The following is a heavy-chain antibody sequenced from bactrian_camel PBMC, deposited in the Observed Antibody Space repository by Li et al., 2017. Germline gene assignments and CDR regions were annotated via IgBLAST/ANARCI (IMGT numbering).Heavy chain of an antibody. CDR2: ISDGGDTK. CDR3: VRDLMGLGP. J-gene: IGHJ6*01. CDR1: GFTFSDYW. D-gene: IGHD3*01. Sequence: VESGGGLVQPGGSLRLSCAASGFTFSDYWMSWVHQAPGKGLERAASISDGGDTKNYADSVKGRFTISRANTKNTVYLQMNSLNFEDTAVYYCVRDLMGLGPWGQGTQVTVS. V-gene: IGHV3S1*01.